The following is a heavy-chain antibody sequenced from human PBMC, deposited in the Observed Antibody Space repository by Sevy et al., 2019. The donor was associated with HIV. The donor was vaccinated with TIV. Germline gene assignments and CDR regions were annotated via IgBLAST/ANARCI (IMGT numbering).Heavy chain of an antibody. CDR1: GFTFNKYW. Sequence: GGSLRLSCAASGFTFNKYWMSWVRQTPEKGLEWVATIKQYESETYYVDSVKGRFVISRDNGKNSVSLQMNALRVEDTALYYCAREVGGFNWRPYYFDSWGQGTLVTVSS. J-gene: IGHJ4*02. CDR2: IKQYESET. V-gene: IGHV3-7*01. CDR3: AREVGGFNWRPYYFDS. D-gene: IGHD3-3*01.